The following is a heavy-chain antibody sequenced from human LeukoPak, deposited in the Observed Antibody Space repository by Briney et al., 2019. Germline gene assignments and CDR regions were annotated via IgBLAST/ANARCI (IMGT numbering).Heavy chain of an antibody. V-gene: IGHV1-2*02. Sequence: ASVKVSCKASGYTFTGYYMHWVRQAPGQGLEWMGWINPNSGGTNYAQKFQGRVTMTRDTSISTAYMELSRLRSDDTAVYYCARPSSGSYYNTYFDYWGHGTLVTVSS. J-gene: IGHJ4*01. CDR1: GYTFTGYY. CDR3: ARPSSGSYYNTYFDY. CDR2: INPNSGGT. D-gene: IGHD3-10*01.